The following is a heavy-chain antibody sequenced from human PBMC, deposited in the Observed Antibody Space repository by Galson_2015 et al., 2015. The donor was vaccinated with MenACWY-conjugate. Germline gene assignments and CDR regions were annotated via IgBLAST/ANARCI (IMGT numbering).Heavy chain of an antibody. D-gene: IGHD6-13*01. J-gene: IGHJ4*02. CDR1: GYDFTSYW. V-gene: IGHV5-51*03. CDR3: ARPASGHSSSCDY. CDR2: IYPGDSDT. Sequence: QSGAEVKKPGESPKISCKGSGYDFTSYWIGWVRQMPGKGLEWMGIIYPGDSDTRYSPSFQSQVTISADKSINTAYLQWSSLKASDTAMYYCARPASGHSSSCDYWGQGTLVTVSS.